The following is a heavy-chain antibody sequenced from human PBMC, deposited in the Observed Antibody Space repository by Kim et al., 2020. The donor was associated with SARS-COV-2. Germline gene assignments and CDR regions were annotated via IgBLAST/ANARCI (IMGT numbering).Heavy chain of an antibody. CDR1: GFTFSSNW. CDR3: ARDYSGSYDY. J-gene: IGHJ4*02. V-gene: IGHV3-7*03. Sequence: GGSLRLSFAASGFTFSSNWMTWVRQAPGKGLEWVAHILQDGSEKYYVDSVKGRFTISRDNTKNSLYLQMNSLRAEDTAVYFCARDYSGSYDYWGQGTLVTVSS. D-gene: IGHD6-19*01. CDR2: ILQDGSEK.